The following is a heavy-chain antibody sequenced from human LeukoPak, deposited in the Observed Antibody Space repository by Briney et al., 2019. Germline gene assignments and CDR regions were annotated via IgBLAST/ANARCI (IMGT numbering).Heavy chain of an antibody. CDR2: MYLSGTT. D-gene: IGHD3-22*01. J-gene: IGHJ4*02. V-gene: IGHV4-4*02. CDR3: AGLVGRYSSGLYYYYFNY. Sequence: SSETLSLTCTVSGDSINSLDLWSWVRQPPGKGLEWIGEMYLSGTTHSNPSVKSRVTISIDKSKNQFFLNLSSVTAADTAVYYCAGLVGRYSSGLYYYYFNYWGQGTLVTVSS. CDR1: GDSINSLDL.